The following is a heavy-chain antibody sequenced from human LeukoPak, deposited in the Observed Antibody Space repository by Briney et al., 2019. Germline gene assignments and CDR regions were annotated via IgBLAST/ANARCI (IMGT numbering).Heavy chain of an antibody. CDR2: ISYDGSNK. CDR1: GFTFSSYA. D-gene: IGHD3-9*01. J-gene: IGHJ3*02. CDR3: ARDPLLRYFDWLMQHNDAFDI. Sequence: HPGGSLRLSCAASGFTFSSYAMHWVRQAPGKGLEWVAVISYDGSNKYYADSVKGRFIISRDNSKNTLYLQMNSLRAEDTAVYYCARDPLLRYFDWLMQHNDAFDIWGQGTMVTVSS. V-gene: IGHV3-30*04.